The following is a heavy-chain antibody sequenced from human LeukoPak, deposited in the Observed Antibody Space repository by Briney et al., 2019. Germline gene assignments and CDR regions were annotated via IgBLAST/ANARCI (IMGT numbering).Heavy chain of an antibody. CDR3: TRHLYYYDSSGSLGY. V-gene: IGHV3-73*01. CDR1: GFTFSSYG. J-gene: IGHJ4*02. Sequence: PGGSLRLSCAASGFTFSSYGMHWVRQASGKGREWCGRIRSKANSYATAYAASVKGRFTISRDDSKNTAYLQMNSLKTEDTAVYYCTRHLYYYDSSGSLGYWGQGTLVTVSS. CDR2: IRSKANSYAT. D-gene: IGHD3-22*01.